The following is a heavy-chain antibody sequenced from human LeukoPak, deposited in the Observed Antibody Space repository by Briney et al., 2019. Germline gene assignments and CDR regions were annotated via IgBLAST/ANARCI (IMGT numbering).Heavy chain of an antibody. CDR3: SMYDPDYGGNSALDY. J-gene: IGHJ4*02. V-gene: IGHV1-18*01. Sequence: GASVTVSCKASGYTFTSYGISWVRQAPGQGLEWMGWISAYNGNTNDAQKLQGRVTMTTDTSTSTAYMELRSLRSDDTAVYYCSMYDPDYGGNSALDYSGRGTLVSVSS. CDR2: ISAYNGNT. D-gene: IGHD4-23*01. CDR1: GYTFTSYG.